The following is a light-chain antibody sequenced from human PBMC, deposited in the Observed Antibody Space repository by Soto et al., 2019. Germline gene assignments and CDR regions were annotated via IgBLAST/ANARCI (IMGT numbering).Light chain of an antibody. J-gene: IGKJ1*01. CDR1: QSVSGN. V-gene: IGKV3D-15*01. CDR2: GAS. Sequence: EIVMTQSPATLSVSPGERATLSCRASQSVSGNLAWYQQKPGQAPRLLIYGASTRATGIPARFSGSGSGTEFTITTSSMQSEDFEVYYCQQYNNWPPTFGQGTKVEIK. CDR3: QQYNNWPPT.